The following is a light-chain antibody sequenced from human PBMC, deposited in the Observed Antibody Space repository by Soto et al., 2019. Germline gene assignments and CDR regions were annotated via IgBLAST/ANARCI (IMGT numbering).Light chain of an antibody. Sequence: EIVMTQSPATLSVSPGERATLSCRASQSVSSNLAWYQQKPGQPPKLLIYWASTRESGVPDRFSGSGSGTDFTLTLSSLQAEDVAVYYCQQYYTTPRTFGQGTKVEIK. CDR1: QSVSSN. J-gene: IGKJ1*01. CDR2: WAS. V-gene: IGKV3-15*01. CDR3: QQYYTTPRT.